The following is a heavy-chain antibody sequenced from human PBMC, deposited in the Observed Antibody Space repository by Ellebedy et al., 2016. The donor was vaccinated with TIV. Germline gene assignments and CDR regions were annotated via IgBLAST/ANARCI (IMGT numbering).Heavy chain of an antibody. CDR2: ISGSGGST. Sequence: GESLKISXAASGFTFSSYAMSWVRQAPGKGLEWVSAISGSGGSTYYADSVKGRFTISRDNSKNTLYLQMNSLRAEDTAVYYCARDIMVRGVIDYWGQGTLVTVSS. CDR3: ARDIMVRGVIDY. J-gene: IGHJ4*02. V-gene: IGHV3-23*01. D-gene: IGHD3-10*01. CDR1: GFTFSSYA.